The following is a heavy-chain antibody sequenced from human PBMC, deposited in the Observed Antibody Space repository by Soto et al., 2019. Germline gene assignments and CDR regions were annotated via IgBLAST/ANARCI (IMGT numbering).Heavy chain of an antibody. D-gene: IGHD4-17*01. CDR2: IISMFGAV. Sequence: SVKVSCKASGGTFNSYAISWVRQAPGQGLEWMGGIISMFGAVSYAQKFQGRVTITADESTSTAYMDLSRLRSDDTAVYYCAIVISDYGDYPIRPPWFDPWGHGTLVTVSS. V-gene: IGHV1-69*13. J-gene: IGHJ5*02. CDR1: GGTFNSYA. CDR3: AIVISDYGDYPIRPPWFDP.